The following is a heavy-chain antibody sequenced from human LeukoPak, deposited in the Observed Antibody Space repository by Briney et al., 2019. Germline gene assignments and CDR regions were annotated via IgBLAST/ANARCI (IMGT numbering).Heavy chain of an antibody. CDR3: ASYYGSGSYDGAFDI. CDR1: GFTFRRYG. Sequence: GGSLRLSCAASGFTFRRYGMSWVRQAPGKGLEWVANIKQDGSEKYYVDSVKGRFTISRDNAKNSLYLQMNSLRAEDTAVYYCASYYGSGSYDGAFDIWGQGTMVTVSS. D-gene: IGHD3-10*01. J-gene: IGHJ3*02. V-gene: IGHV3-7*01. CDR2: IKQDGSEK.